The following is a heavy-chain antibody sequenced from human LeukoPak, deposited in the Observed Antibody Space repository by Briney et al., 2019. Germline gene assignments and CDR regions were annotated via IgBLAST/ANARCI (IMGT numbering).Heavy chain of an antibody. D-gene: IGHD4-17*01. CDR1: GFTFSNLA. J-gene: IGHJ2*01. CDR3: VKDNYADYASGGVDWYFDL. Sequence: GGSLRLSCAASGFTFSNLAMGWVRQAPGKGLAWVSGISGSGGGTYYVDSVRGRFTISRDNSKNTLFLDMNNMRADDTAVYFCVKDNYADYASGGVDWYFDLWGRGTLVTVSS. CDR2: ISGSGGGT. V-gene: IGHV3-23*01.